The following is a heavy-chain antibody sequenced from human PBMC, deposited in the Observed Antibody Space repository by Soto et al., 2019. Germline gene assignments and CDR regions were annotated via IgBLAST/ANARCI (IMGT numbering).Heavy chain of an antibody. CDR3: ARATYGSGSYYTNIDY. D-gene: IGHD3-10*01. CDR1: GYTFTGYY. Sequence: QVQLVQSGAEVKKPRASVKVSCKASGYTFTGYYMHWVRQAPGQGLEWMGWINPNSGGTNYAQKFQGRVTMTRDTSISTAYMELSRLRSDDTAVYYCARATYGSGSYYTNIDYWGQGTLVTVSS. CDR2: INPNSGGT. J-gene: IGHJ4*02. V-gene: IGHV1-2*02.